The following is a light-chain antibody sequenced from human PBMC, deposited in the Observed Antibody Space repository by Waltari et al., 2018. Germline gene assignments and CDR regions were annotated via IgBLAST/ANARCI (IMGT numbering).Light chain of an antibody. CDR3: QQANSFPWT. CDR1: QGISSW. J-gene: IGKJ1*01. Sequence: DIQMPQSPSSVSASVGDRVTITCRASQGISSWLAWYQQKPGKARNVLTXXXSXLXSGVPXXFSGSGSGTDFTXXISXLQPEDFATYYCQQANSFPWTFGQGTKVEIK. V-gene: IGKV1-12*01. CDR2: XXS.